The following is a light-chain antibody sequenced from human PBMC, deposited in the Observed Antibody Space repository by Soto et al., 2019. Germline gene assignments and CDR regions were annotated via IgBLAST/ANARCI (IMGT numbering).Light chain of an antibody. CDR3: QHYNSYSEA. J-gene: IGKJ1*01. CDR1: QTISSW. V-gene: IGKV1-5*03. CDR2: KAS. Sequence: TQYPSNVSGFLADRVSMTCLASQTISSWLAWYQQKPGKAPKLLIYKASTLKSGVPSRFSGSGSGTEFTLTISSLQPDDFATYYCQHYNSYSEAFGQGTKVDIK.